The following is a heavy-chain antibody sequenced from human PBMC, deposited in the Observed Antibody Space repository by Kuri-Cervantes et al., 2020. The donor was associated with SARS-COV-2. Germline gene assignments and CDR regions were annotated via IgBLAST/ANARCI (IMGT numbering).Heavy chain of an antibody. Sequence: GESLKISCAASGFTFSSYWMSWVRQAPGKGLEWVANIKQDGSEKYYVDSVKGRFTISRDNAKNSLYLQMNSLRAEDTAVYYCAAGGLRLGELSPLGAFDIWGQGTMVTVSS. J-gene: IGHJ3*02. D-gene: IGHD3-16*02. CDR3: AAGGLRLGELSPLGAFDI. V-gene: IGHV3-7*01. CDR1: GFTFSSYW. CDR2: IKQDGSEK.